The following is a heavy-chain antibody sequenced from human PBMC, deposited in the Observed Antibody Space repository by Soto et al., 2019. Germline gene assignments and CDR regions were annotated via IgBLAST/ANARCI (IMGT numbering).Heavy chain of an antibody. CDR1: GFTFSSYS. J-gene: IGHJ4*02. CDR3: ARDTERYCSGGSCYRRFDY. Sequence: GGSLRLSCAASGFTFSSYSMNWVRQAPGKGLEWVSSISSSSSYIYYADSVKGRFTISRDNAKNSLYLKMNSLRAEDTAVYYCARDTERYCSGGSCYRRFDYWGQGTLVTVSS. V-gene: IGHV3-21*01. D-gene: IGHD2-15*01. CDR2: ISSSSSYI.